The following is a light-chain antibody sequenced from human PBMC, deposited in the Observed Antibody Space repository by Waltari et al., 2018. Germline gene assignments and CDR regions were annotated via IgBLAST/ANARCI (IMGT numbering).Light chain of an antibody. J-gene: IGKJ2*01. CDR2: SLS. Sequence: DIVMTQTPLSLPVTPGEPASISCASSQSLLNSDDGFTYLDWFLQKPGQSPQLLIYSLSYRAYGVPDRFSGTGSGSSFSLKISRVEADDVGVYYCMQRLEFPYTFGRGTRL. CDR1: QSLLNSDDGFTY. V-gene: IGKV2-40*01. CDR3: MQRLEFPYT.